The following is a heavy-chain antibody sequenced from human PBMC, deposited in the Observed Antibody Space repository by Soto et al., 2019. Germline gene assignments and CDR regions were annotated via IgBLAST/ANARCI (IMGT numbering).Heavy chain of an antibody. J-gene: IGHJ6*02. CDR2: IRGFSPYT. Sequence: EVQLVESGGGLDKPGGSLRLSCISSGFTFRTYTMNWVRQAPGKGLEWVSGIRGFSPYTFYAESVKGRFTISRDNAKNSLYLQMNSLRPDDTAVYYCARDRGYDAHDYYYNAMDVWGQGTTVTVSS. CDR3: ARDRGYDAHDYYYNAMDV. V-gene: IGHV3-21*01. CDR1: GFTFRTYT. D-gene: IGHD2-15*01.